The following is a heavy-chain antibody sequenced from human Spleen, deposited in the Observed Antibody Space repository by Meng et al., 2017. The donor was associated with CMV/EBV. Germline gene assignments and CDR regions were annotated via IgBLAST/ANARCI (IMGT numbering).Heavy chain of an antibody. J-gene: IGHJ4*02. V-gene: IGHV3-48*03. CDR2: ISSSGDTI. D-gene: IGHD4-23*01. CDR1: GFSVSSSY. CDR3: ASLGNWAQDF. Sequence: GGSLRLSCAASGFSVSSSYMNWVRQAPGKGLEWVSYISSSGDTIYYADSVKGRFTISRDNAKKSLYLQMNSLRAEDTAVYYCASLGNWAQDFWGQGTLVTVSS.